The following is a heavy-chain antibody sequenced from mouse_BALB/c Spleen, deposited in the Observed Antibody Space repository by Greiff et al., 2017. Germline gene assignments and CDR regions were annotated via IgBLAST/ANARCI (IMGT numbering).Heavy chain of an antibody. CDR2: INPGSGGT. CDR1: GYPFTNYL. V-gene: IGHV1-54*01. Sequence: VQLQQSGAELVRPGTSVKVSCKASGYPFTNYLIEWVKQRPGQGLEWIGVINPGSGGTNYNEKFKGKATLTADKSSSTAYMQLSSLTSDDSAVYFCAREGGYYYGSSYYLDYWGQGTTLTVSS. D-gene: IGHD1-1*01. J-gene: IGHJ2*01. CDR3: AREGGYYYGSSYYLDY.